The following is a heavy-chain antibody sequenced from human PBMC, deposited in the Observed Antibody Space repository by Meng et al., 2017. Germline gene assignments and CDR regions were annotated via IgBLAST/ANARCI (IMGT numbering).Heavy chain of an antibody. J-gene: IGHJ4*02. CDR2: INSNSDGGTT. V-gene: IGHV3-15*01. D-gene: IGHD6-13*01. Sequence: EVQLVGSGGGLVKPGGSLRLSCVAAGFRVTDAWMSWVRQAPGKGLEWVGRINSNSDGGTTDYAAPVKGRFTISKDDSKNTLYLQMNSLITEDTVVYFCATGAAAADHWGQGTLVTVSS. CDR3: ATGAAAADH. CDR1: GFRVTDAW.